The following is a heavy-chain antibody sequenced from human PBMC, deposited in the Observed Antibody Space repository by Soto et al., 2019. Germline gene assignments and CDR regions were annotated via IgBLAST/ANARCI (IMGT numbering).Heavy chain of an antibody. CDR2: IIPILDIA. Sequence: QVQLVQSGAEVKKPGSSVKVSCKASGGTFSNYTITWVRQAPGQGLEWMGRIIPILDIANYAKKFQGRVTITADKSTSTAYMEPSSLRSEDTAVYYCARDVGLGPVTVSTHVDYWGQGTLVIVSS. J-gene: IGHJ4*02. D-gene: IGHD4-17*01. V-gene: IGHV1-69*08. CDR3: ARDVGLGPVTVSTHVDY. CDR1: GGTFSNYT.